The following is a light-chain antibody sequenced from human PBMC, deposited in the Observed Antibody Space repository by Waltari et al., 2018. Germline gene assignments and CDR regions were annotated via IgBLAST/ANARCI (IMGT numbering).Light chain of an antibody. V-gene: IGKV4-1*01. CDR3: QQYYTTPT. J-gene: IGKJ1*01. CDR2: WAS. Sequence: DIVMTQSPDSLAVSLVERATIHCTSSQTLFCSSNNKNYLAWYQLKPGQPPKLLIFWASTRESGVPDRFSGSGSATDFTLTIDTLQAEDVAVYYCQQYYTTPTFGQGTKVEIK. CDR1: QTLFCSSNNKNY.